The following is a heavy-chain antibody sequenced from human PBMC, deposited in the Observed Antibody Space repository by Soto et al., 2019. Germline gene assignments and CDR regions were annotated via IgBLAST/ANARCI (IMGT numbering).Heavy chain of an antibody. Sequence: SETLSLTCAVSSGPLSSSNWWSWVRQPPGKGLEWIGEIYHSGSTNYNPSLKSRVTISVDKSKNQFSLKLSSVTAADTAVYYCAREGSYYYGSRNMDVWGKGTTVTVSS. CDR2: IYHSGST. CDR1: SGPLSSSNW. CDR3: AREGSYYYGSRNMDV. V-gene: IGHV4-4*02. D-gene: IGHD3-10*01. J-gene: IGHJ6*03.